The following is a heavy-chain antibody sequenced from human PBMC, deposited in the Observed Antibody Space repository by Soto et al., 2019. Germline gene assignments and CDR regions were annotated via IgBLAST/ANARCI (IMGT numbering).Heavy chain of an antibody. CDR2: VNPGGYST. V-gene: IGHV3-23*01. CDR3: AKDLRSGSGYDFDY. D-gene: IGHD5-12*01. CDR1: GFTFTSYS. Sequence: EVQLLQSGGGLVQPGGSLRLSCAASGFTFTSYSMTWVRQTPGKGLEWVAAVNPGGYSTYYADSVKGRFTISRDNCNKTRYLRMNSLRAEGTAVYYCAKDLRSGSGYDFDYRDQGTLVTVSS. J-gene: IGHJ4*02.